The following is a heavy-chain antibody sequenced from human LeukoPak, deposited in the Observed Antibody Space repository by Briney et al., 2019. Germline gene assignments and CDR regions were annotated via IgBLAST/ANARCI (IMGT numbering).Heavy chain of an antibody. J-gene: IGHJ3*02. CDR1: GFTVSRNY. CDR3: ARDLGIAGTTHAFDI. CDR2: IYGGGPT. V-gene: IGHV3-53*01. Sequence: PGGSLRLSCAASGFTVSRNYMSWVRQAPGRGLECVSVIYGGGPTYSADSVKGRFTISRDTAKNTLYLQMNSLRGEDTAVYFCARDLGIAGTTHAFDIWGHGTMVTVSS. D-gene: IGHD1-14*01.